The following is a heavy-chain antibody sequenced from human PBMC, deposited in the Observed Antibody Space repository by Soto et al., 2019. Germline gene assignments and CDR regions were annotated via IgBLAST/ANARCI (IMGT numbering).Heavy chain of an antibody. Sequence: PSETLSLTCTVSGGSISSYYWSWIRQPPGKGLEWIGYIYYSGSTNYNPSLKSRVTISVDTSKNQFSLKLSSVTAADTAVYYCARERSGHDPHYYYYGMDVWGQGTTVTVSS. CDR2: IYYSGST. CDR1: GGSISSYY. D-gene: IGHD5-12*01. J-gene: IGHJ6*02. CDR3: ARERSGHDPHYYYYGMDV. V-gene: IGHV4-59*01.